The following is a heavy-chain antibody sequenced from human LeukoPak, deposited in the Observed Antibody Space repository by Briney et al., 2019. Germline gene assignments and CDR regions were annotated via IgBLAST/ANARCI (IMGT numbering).Heavy chain of an antibody. CDR2: IYYSGST. J-gene: IGHJ3*02. CDR3: ARDLALWTTVVKGASDI. Sequence: QSSETLSLICTVSGGSISSYYWSWIRQPPGKGLEWIGYIYYSGSTNYNPSLKSRVTISVDTSKNQFSLKLSSVTAADTAVYYCARDLALWTTVVKGASDIWGQGTMVTVSS. V-gene: IGHV4-59*01. CDR1: GGSISSYY. D-gene: IGHD4-23*01.